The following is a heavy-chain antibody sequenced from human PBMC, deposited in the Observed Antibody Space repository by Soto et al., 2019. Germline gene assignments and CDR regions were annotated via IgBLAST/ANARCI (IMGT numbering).Heavy chain of an antibody. CDR2: IYYSGSP. CDR3: ARLGCSSTCCYGGPGGPYYFDY. D-gene: IGHD2-2*01. J-gene: IGHJ4*02. Sequence: SETLALACTVSGGSMSSSSYYGGWIRQPPGKGLEWIGSIYYSGSPYYNPSLKSRVTISVDTSKNQFSLKLSSVTAADTAVYYCARLGCSSTCCYGGPGGPYYFDYWGQGTLVTVSS. CDR1: GGSMSSSSYY. V-gene: IGHV4-39*01.